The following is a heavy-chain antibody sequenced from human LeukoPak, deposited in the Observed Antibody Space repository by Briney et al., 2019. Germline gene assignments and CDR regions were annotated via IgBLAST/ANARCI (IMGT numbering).Heavy chain of an antibody. Sequence: RHGESLKISCKGSGYSFARYWIGWVRQMPGKGLEWMGIIYPGDSDTRSSPSLQGQVTISADKSISTAYLQWSSLKASDTAIYYCARHSRVGSTWTHFDYWGRGTLVTVSS. CDR3: ARHSRVGSTWTHFDY. CDR1: GYSFARYW. J-gene: IGHJ4*02. V-gene: IGHV5-51*01. D-gene: IGHD3/OR15-3a*01. CDR2: IYPGDSDT.